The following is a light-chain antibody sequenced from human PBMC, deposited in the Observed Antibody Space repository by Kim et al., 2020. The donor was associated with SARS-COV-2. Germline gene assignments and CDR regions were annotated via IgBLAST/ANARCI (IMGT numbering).Light chain of an antibody. V-gene: IGKV3-15*01. CDR3: QQYNNWPPWT. CDR1: QSVSSN. Sequence: SPGERPTLSCRASQSVSSNLAWYQQKPGQAPRLLIYGASTRATGIPARFSGSGSGTEFTLTISSLQSEDFAVYYCQQYNNWPPWTFGQGTKVDIK. CDR2: GAS. J-gene: IGKJ1*01.